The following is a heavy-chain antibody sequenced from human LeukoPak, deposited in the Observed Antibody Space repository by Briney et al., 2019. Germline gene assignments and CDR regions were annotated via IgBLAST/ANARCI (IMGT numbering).Heavy chain of an antibody. V-gene: IGHV3-30-3*01. CDR2: ISYDGSNK. Sequence: PGGSLRLSCAASGFTFSSYAMHWVRQAPGKGLEWVAVISYDGSNKYYVDSVKGRFTISRDNSKNTLYLQMNSLRAEDTAVYYCARDTHGSHYYYYGMDVWGQGTTVTVSS. CDR1: GFTFSSYA. D-gene: IGHD3-10*01. CDR3: ARDTHGSHYYYYGMDV. J-gene: IGHJ6*02.